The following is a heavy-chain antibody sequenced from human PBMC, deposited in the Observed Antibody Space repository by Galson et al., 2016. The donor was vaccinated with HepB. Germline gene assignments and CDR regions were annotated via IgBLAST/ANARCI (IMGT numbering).Heavy chain of an antibody. D-gene: IGHD3-10*01. J-gene: IGHJ4*02. CDR1: GGSFSGHF. CDR3: ARFGSF. CDR2: INRSGGT. Sequence: SETLSLTCAVYGGSFSGHFWSWIRQPPEKGLEWIGEINRSGGTNYNPSLKSRVTISVDTSKNHFSLNLSSVTAADTAVYYCARFGSFWGQGTLVTVSS. V-gene: IGHV4-34*01.